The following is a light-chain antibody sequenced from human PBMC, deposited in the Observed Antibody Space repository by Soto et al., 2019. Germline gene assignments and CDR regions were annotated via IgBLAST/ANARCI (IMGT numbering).Light chain of an antibody. J-gene: IGKJ1*01. Sequence: DIQMTQSPSSLSASVGDRVTITCRASQSIRSYLNWYQQKPGKAPKLLIYAASSLQSGVPSRFSGSGSGTDFTLTISSLQPEDFATYYCQQSYSTLWTFGKGTKVEIK. CDR3: QQSYSTLWT. CDR1: QSIRSY. V-gene: IGKV1-39*01. CDR2: AAS.